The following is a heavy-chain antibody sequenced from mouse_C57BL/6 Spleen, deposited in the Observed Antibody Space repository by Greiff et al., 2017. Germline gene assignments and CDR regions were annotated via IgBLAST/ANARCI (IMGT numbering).Heavy chain of an antibody. D-gene: IGHD4-1*01. CDR1: GYTFTDYE. V-gene: IGHV1-15*01. CDR2: IDPETGGT. Sequence: ESGAELVRPGASVTLSCKASGYTFTDYEMHWVKQTPVHGLEWIGAIDPETGGTAYNQKFKGKAILTADKSSSTAYMELRSLTSEDSAVYYCTRETGTGAFFDYWGQGTTLTVSS. J-gene: IGHJ2*01. CDR3: TRETGTGAFFDY.